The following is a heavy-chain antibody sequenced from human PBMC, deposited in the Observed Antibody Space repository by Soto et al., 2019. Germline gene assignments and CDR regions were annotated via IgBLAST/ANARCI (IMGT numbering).Heavy chain of an antibody. V-gene: IGHV1-69*18. CDR3: AKDGSWDGGGGES. CDR1: GVTFSSYA. Sequence: QVQLEQSGAELKKPGSSVKVSCSASGVTFSSYAFTWVRQAPGQGLEWMGNIIPVFRTSNYAQGFQGRLTISADESTNTIYMELSSLRSEDTAVYFCAKDGSWDGGGGESWGQGTLVIVSS. D-gene: IGHD3-16*01. CDR2: IIPVFRTS. J-gene: IGHJ4*02.